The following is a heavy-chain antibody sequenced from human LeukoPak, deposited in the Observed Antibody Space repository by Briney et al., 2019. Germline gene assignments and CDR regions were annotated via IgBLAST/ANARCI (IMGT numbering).Heavy chain of an antibody. Sequence: PETLSLTCTVSGGSISSYYWSWIRQPAGKGLEWIGRIYTSGSTNYNPSLKSRVTMSVDTSKNQFSLKLSSVTAADTAVCYCARDVDYYDSSGYYYSWFDPWGQGTLVTVSS. J-gene: IGHJ5*02. D-gene: IGHD3-22*01. V-gene: IGHV4-4*07. CDR2: IYTSGST. CDR3: ARDVDYYDSSGYYYSWFDP. CDR1: GGSISSYY.